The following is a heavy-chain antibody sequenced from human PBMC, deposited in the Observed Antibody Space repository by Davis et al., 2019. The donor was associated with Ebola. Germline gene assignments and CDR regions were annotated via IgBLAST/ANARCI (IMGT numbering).Heavy chain of an antibody. V-gene: IGHV1-18*01. D-gene: IGHD3-3*01. CDR2: ISAYNGNT. CDR1: GYTFTSHG. CDR3: ARALWLSYPMDV. Sequence: APVKVSCKASGYTFTSHGISWVRQAPGQGLEWMGWISAYNGNTNYAQKLQGRVTMTTDTSTSTAYMELRSLRSDDTAVYYCARALWLSYPMDVWGQGTTVTVSS. J-gene: IGHJ6*02.